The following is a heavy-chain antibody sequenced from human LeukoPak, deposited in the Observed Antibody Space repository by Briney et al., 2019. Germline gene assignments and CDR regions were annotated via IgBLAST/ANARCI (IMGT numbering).Heavy chain of an antibody. CDR3: TRHLIGATPFDY. V-gene: IGHV3-73*01. CDR2: IRSKPNNYAR. D-gene: IGHD4/OR15-4a*01. CDR1: GFTFSDSA. J-gene: IGHJ4*02. Sequence: GGSLRLSCAASGFTFSDSAFHWVRQASGKGLEWVGRIRSKPNNYARAYSASVKGRFTISRDDSKNTAYLQMNSLNTEDAAMYYCTRHLIGATPFDYWGQGTLVSVSS.